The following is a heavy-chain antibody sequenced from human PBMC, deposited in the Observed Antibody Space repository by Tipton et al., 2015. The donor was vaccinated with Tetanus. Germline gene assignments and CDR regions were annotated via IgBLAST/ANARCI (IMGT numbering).Heavy chain of an antibody. V-gene: IGHV4-59*01. CDR2: IYYSGST. CDR1: GGSISNYY. J-gene: IGHJ6*02. D-gene: IGHD5-12*01. CDR3: ARDSMSSSGYDKEKTYYYYGMDV. Sequence: TLSLTCTVSGGSISNYYWSWIRRPPGKGLEWIGYIYYSGSTNYNPSLKSRVTISVDTSKNQFSLKLNSVTAADTAVYYCARDSMSSSGYDKEKTYYYYGMDVWGQGTTVTVSS.